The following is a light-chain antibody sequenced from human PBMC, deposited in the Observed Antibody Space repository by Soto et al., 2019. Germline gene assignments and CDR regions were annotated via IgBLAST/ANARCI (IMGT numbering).Light chain of an antibody. CDR3: QQYDDLPLT. Sequence: DIQMTQSPSSLSASIGDRVTISCQASQAIIKHLNCYQKKPGKAPNLLIYDASNFHIGVPSRFSGSGSGTEFTFIISSLQPEDVATYYCQQYDDLPLTFGGGTKVEIK. V-gene: IGKV1-33*01. CDR1: QAIIKH. J-gene: IGKJ4*01. CDR2: DAS.